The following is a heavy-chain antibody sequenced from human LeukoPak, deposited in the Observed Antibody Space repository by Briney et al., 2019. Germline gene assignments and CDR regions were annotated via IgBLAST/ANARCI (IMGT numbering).Heavy chain of an antibody. CDR1: GGSISSSSYY. D-gene: IGHD5-12*01. CDR2: IYYSGST. CDR3: ARPQPNSILAWDY. J-gene: IGHJ4*02. Sequence: SETLSLTCTVSGGSISSSSYYWGWIRQPPGKGLEWIGSIYYSGSTYYNPSLKSRVTISVDTSKNQLSLKLSSVTAADTAVYYCARPQPNSILAWDYWGQGTLVTVSS. V-gene: IGHV4-39*01.